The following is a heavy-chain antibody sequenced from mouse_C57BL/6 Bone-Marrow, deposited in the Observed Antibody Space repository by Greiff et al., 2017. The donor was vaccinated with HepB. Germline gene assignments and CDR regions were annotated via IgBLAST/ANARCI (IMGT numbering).Heavy chain of an antibody. CDR2: ISSGGSYT. CDR1: GFTFSSYG. V-gene: IGHV5-6*01. CDR3: ARHSNSHYAMDY. Sequence: EVKVVESGGDLVKPGGSLKLSCAASGFTFSSYGMSWVRQTPDKRLEWVATISSGGSYTYYPDSVKGRFTISRDNAKNTLYLQMSSLKSEDTAMYYCARHSNSHYAMDYWGQGTSVTVSS. J-gene: IGHJ4*01.